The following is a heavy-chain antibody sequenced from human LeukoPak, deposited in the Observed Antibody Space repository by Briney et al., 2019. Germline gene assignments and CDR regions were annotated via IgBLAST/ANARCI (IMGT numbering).Heavy chain of an antibody. J-gene: IGHJ4*02. D-gene: IGHD3-22*01. CDR3: AREDFYYFDSSGYYLY. V-gene: IGHV4-30-4*01. CDR2: IYYSGST. CDR1: GGSISSGGYY. Sequence: SQTLSLTCTVSGGSISSGGYYWSWIRQPPGKGLEWIGYIYYSGSTYYNPSLKSRVGMSVDTSKNQFSLKLSSVTVADTAVYYCAREDFYYFDSSGYYLYWGQGTLATVSS.